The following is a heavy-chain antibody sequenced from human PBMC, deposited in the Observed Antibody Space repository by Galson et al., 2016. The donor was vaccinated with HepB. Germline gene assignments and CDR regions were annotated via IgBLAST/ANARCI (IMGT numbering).Heavy chain of an antibody. J-gene: IGHJ2*01. CDR2: IYYGGRI. Sequence: TLSLTCTVSGASVSGGGYYWSWIRQHPGKGLEWIGYIYYGGRIFYNPSFRSRLTISIDTSKNQFSLKLTSVTAADTATYYCARRTAGYNSFGLWGRGTLITVSA. V-gene: IGHV4-31*03. D-gene: IGHD3-22*01. CDR1: GASVSGGGYY. CDR3: ARRTAGYNSFGL.